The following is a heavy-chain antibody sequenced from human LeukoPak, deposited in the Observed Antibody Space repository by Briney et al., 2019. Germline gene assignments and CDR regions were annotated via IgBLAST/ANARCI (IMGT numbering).Heavy chain of an antibody. D-gene: IGHD6-13*01. CDR2: INPNSGGT. CDR3: ARDIAAAGSNWFGP. Sequence: ASVKVSCKASGYTFTGYYMHWVRQAPGQGLEWMGWINPNSGGTNYAQKFQGRVTMTRDTSISTAYMELSRLRSDDTAVYYCARDIAAAGSNWFGPWGQGTLVTVSS. V-gene: IGHV1-2*02. CDR1: GYTFTGYY. J-gene: IGHJ5*02.